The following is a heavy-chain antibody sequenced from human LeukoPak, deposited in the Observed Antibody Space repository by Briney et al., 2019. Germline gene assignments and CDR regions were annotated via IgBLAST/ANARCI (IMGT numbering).Heavy chain of an antibody. CDR1: GFTFKTFA. CDR2: ISPTGDNI. CDR3: AKDLRHRTTCNCYGWLDP. V-gene: IGHV3-23*01. J-gene: IGHJ5*02. Sequence: GGSLRLSCAASGFTFKTFAMSWVRQAPGKGLEWVSAISPTGDNIYYADSMEGRFTIARDNSRNTLYLQMNSLRVEDTAIYYCAKDLRHRTTCNCYGWLDPWGQGTLVTVSS. D-gene: IGHD2/OR15-2a*01.